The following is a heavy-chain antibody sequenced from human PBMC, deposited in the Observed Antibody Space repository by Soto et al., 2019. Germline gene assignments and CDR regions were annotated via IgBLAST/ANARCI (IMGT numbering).Heavy chain of an antibody. V-gene: IGHV4-30-4*01. D-gene: IGHD3-3*01. Sequence: QVQLQESGPGLVQPSQTLSLTCTVSGGSISSDDYYWTLVRQPPGKGLEWIGNIHDTATTSYNPSLKSRLILSVDTSSNQFSLRLKSVTATDTAVYFCASQYYDFSSGALDFWGQGILVPVSS. J-gene: IGHJ4*02. CDR2: IHDTATT. CDR3: ASQYYDFSSGALDF. CDR1: GGSISSDDYY.